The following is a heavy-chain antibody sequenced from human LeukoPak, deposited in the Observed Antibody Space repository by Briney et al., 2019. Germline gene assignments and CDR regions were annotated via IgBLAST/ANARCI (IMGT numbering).Heavy chain of an antibody. Sequence: PSETLSLTCTVSGGSISSSSYYWGWIRQPPGKGLEWIGSIYHSGSTYYNPSLKSRVTISVDTSKNQFSLKLSSVTAADTAVYYCASWGIEAARSRSLAAPLAPVIFDYWGQGTLVTVSS. CDR2: IYHSGST. V-gene: IGHV4-39*07. D-gene: IGHD6-13*01. CDR3: ASWGIEAARSRSLAAPLAPVIFDY. CDR1: GGSISSSSYY. J-gene: IGHJ4*02.